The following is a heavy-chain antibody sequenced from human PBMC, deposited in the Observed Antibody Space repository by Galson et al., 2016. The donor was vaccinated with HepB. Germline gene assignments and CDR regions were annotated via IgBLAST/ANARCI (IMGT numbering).Heavy chain of an antibody. V-gene: IGHV1-24*01. CDR3: TAGSVAGSYYYYGMDV. D-gene: IGHD2-15*01. J-gene: IGHJ6*02. CDR2: FDPEDGET. Sequence: SVKVSCKVTGYTLTELPMHWVRQAPGKGLEWMGGFDPEDGETIYAQKFQGRVTMTEDTSTDTAYMELSSLRSEDTAMYYCTAGSVAGSYYYYGMDVWGQGTTVTVSS. CDR1: GYTLTELP.